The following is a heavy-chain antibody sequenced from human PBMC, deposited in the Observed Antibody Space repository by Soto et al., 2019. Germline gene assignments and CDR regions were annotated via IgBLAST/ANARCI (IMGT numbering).Heavy chain of an antibody. J-gene: IGHJ6*04. Sequence: ASVKVSCKASGYTFTSYAMHWVRQAPGQRLEWMGWINAGNGNTKYSQKFQGRVTITRDTSASTAYMELSSLRSEDTAVYYCAKSKLPYNYYYYSGRDVGGKGTTVTVSS. CDR3: AKSKLPYNYYYYSGRDV. V-gene: IGHV1-3*01. CDR2: INAGNGNT. CDR1: GYTFTSYA. D-gene: IGHD1-7*01.